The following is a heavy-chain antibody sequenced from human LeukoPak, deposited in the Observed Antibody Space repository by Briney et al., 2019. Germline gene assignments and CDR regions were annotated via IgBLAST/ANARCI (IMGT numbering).Heavy chain of an antibody. Sequence: PGGSLRLSCAASGFTFSDYYMSWIRQAPGKGLEWVSYISSSSTYTNYADSVKGRFTISRDNAKNSLYLQMNSLRAEDTAVYYRARSLRRDCDSTSCWAALDIWGQGTMVTVSS. CDR3: ARSLRRDCDSTSCWAALDI. J-gene: IGHJ3*02. CDR1: GFTFSDYY. V-gene: IGHV3-11*03. CDR2: ISSSSTYT. D-gene: IGHD2-2*01.